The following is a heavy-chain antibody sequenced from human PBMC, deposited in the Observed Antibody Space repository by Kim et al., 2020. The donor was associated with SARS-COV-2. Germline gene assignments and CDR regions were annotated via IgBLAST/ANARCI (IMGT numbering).Heavy chain of an antibody. Sequence: KGRFTISRDNSKNTLYLQMNSLRAEDTAVYYCAKDKVRGVITKIPDLDDYWGQGTLVTVSS. D-gene: IGHD3-10*01. J-gene: IGHJ4*02. V-gene: IGHV3-23*01. CDR3: AKDKVRGVITKIPDLDDY.